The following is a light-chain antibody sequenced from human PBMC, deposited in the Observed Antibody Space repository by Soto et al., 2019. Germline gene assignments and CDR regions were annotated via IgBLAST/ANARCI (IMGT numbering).Light chain of an antibody. CDR1: QAIGGR. J-gene: IGKJ1*01. V-gene: IGKV1-12*01. CDR3: LQVYLFPRS. CDR2: AAS. Sequence: DIQMTQSPSSVSASVGDRITITCRASQAIGGRLDWFQQKPGKAPQYLIQAASILQSGVPSRFSGSGSGTEFILTINNLHPDDFASYFFLQVYLFPRSLGLGTKVEI.